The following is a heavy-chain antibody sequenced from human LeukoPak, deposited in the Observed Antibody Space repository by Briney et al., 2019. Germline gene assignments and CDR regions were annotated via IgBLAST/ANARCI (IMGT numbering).Heavy chain of an antibody. J-gene: IGHJ4*02. V-gene: IGHV1-69*01. Sequence: GASVKVSCKASGGTFSSYAISWVRQAPGQGLEWMGGIIPIFGTANYAQKSQGRVTITADESTSTAYMELSSLRSEDTAVYYCARVAYYYDSSGYPFDYWGQGTLVTVSS. D-gene: IGHD3-22*01. CDR3: ARVAYYYDSSGYPFDY. CDR2: IIPIFGTA. CDR1: GGTFSSYA.